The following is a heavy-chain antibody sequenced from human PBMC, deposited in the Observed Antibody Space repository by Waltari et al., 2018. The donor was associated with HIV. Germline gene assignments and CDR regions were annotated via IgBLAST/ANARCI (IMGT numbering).Heavy chain of an antibody. CDR2: IWYAGNKK. J-gene: IGHJ2*01. V-gene: IGHV3-33*01. CDR3: ARDGPLYGDHAISWYFDL. Sequence: QVQLVESGGGVVQPGRSLRLSCAASGFTFSSYGMHWVRQAPGKGLGWVAVIWYAGNKKCDAGAVKGRFTISRYNSKNTRYRQRNSLRAEDTAVYYCARDGPLYGDHAISWYFDLCGRGTLVTVSS. D-gene: IGHD4-17*01. CDR1: GFTFSSYG.